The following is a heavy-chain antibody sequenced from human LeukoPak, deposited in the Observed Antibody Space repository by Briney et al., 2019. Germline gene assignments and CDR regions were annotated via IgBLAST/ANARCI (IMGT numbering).Heavy chain of an antibody. V-gene: IGHV3-66*01. J-gene: IGHJ4*02. CDR2: VYGGDTT. Sequence: GGSLRLSCAASGFTVSSNYMSWVRQAPGKGLEWVSVVYGGDTTYYADSVKGRFTVSRDNSKNTLYLQMNSLRAEDTAVYYCAKDRETFDYWGQGTLVTVSS. CDR1: GFTVSSNY. CDR3: AKDRETFDY.